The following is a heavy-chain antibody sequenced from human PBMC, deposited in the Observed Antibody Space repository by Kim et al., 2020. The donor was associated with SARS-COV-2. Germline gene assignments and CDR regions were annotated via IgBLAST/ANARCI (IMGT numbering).Heavy chain of an antibody. Sequence: GGSLRLSCTAPGFSSSTFHMHWVRQVPGKELQWVAVISSDATIIIYADSIKDRFTISRDNSKNTVFLQMTSLTVDDTALYYCARTADSIGWAGAFDVWG. CDR2: ISSDATII. CDR3: ARTADSIGWAGAFDV. CDR1: GFSSSTFH. D-gene: IGHD6-19*01. J-gene: IGHJ3*01. V-gene: IGHV3-30*03.